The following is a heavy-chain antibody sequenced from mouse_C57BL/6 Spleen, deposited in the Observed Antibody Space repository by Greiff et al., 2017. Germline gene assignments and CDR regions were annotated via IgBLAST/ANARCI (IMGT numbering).Heavy chain of an antibody. V-gene: IGHV5-16*01. CDR2: INYDGSST. CDR3: ARVDYDYSWYFDV. D-gene: IGHD2-4*01. CDR1: GFTFSDYY. Sequence: DVKLVESEGGLVQPGSSMKLSCTASGFTFSDYYMAWVRQVPEKGLEWVANINYDGSSTYYLDSLKSRFIISRDNAKNILYLQMSSLKSEDTATYYCARVDYDYSWYFDVWGTGTTVTVSS. J-gene: IGHJ1*03.